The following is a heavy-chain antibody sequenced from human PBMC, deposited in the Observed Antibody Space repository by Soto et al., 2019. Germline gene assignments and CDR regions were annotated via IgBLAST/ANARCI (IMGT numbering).Heavy chain of an antibody. J-gene: IGHJ6*02. CDR3: AKDRLSCDLGEGMDV. CDR2: ISHDGNYN. D-gene: IGHD3-16*01. V-gene: IGHV3-30*18. CDR1: GFTFSGYG. Sequence: QVQLVESGGGVVQPGRSLRLSCAASGFTFSGYGIHWVRQAPGKGLEWVAVISHDGNYNYYADSVKGRFTMSRDNSKNTVYLQVNSLRGEDTAVYFCAKDRLSCDLGEGMDVWGLGTTVTVSS.